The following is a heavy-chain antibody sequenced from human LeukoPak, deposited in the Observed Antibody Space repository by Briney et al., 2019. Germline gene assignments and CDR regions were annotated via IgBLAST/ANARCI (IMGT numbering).Heavy chain of an antibody. D-gene: IGHD5-24*01. CDR3: ARGRGWIDP. J-gene: IGHJ5*02. CDR1: GLTFTNNW. V-gene: IGHV3-7*01. CDR2: VNEDGSER. Sequence: GGSLRLSCAASGLTFTNNWMTWFRQAPGKGLEWVANVNEDGSERNYLDSVEGRFTISRDNAKNSVYLQMNNLRVEETAVYYCARGRGWIDPWGQGTLVTVSS.